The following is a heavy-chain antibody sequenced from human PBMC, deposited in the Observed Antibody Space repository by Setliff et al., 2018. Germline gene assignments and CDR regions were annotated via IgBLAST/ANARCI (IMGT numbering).Heavy chain of an antibody. D-gene: IGHD5-12*01. V-gene: IGHV3-7*01. Sequence: GGSLRLSCAASGFIFSTYWMSWVRQAPGKGLEWVANIKQDGSDKYYADSVKGRFTISRDSAKNSVYLQMNSLRAEDTAVYYCARGIGTLDISRYFDYWGQGTLVTVSS. CDR1: GFIFSTYW. CDR3: ARGIGTLDISRYFDY. J-gene: IGHJ4*02. CDR2: IKQDGSDK.